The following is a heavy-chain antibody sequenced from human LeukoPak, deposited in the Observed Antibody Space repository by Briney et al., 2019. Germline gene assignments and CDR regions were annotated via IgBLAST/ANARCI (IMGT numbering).Heavy chain of an antibody. CDR2: INPNSGGT. CDR3: ARVKVSGSSDY. D-gene: IGHD2-2*01. V-gene: IGHV1-2*02. CDR1: GYTFTGYY. Sequence: ASVKVSCKASGYTFTGYYMHWVRQAPGQGLEWMGWINPNSGGTNYAQKFQGRVTMSRDTSISTAYMELSRLRSDDTAVCYCARVKVSGSSDYWGQGTLVTVSS. J-gene: IGHJ4*02.